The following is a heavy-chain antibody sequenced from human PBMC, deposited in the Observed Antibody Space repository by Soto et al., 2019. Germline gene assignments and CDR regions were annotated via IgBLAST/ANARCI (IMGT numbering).Heavy chain of an antibody. D-gene: IGHD6-6*01. J-gene: IGHJ6*02. CDR2: ISSSSSTI. CDR1: GFTFSSYS. Sequence: PGGSLRLSCAASGFTFSSYSMNWVRQAPGKGLEWVSYISSSSSTIYYADSVKGRFTISRDNAKNSLYLQMNNLRDEDTAVYYCARPEYSSSSYGMDVWGQGTTVTVSS. V-gene: IGHV3-48*02. CDR3: ARPEYSSSSYGMDV.